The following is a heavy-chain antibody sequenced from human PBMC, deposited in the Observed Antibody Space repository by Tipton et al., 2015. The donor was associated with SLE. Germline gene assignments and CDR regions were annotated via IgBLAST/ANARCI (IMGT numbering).Heavy chain of an antibody. Sequence: TLSLTCSVSGDSISSFSWSWIRQPPGKGLEWLGDVYHSGTTNSNPSLKSRLTMSVDTSENHFSLRLSSLTAADTAVYYCARSRDKTTDAFDVWGQGRMVAVSS. CDR2: VYHSGTT. J-gene: IGHJ3*01. D-gene: IGHD1/OR15-1a*01. CDR3: ARSRDKTTDAFDV. V-gene: IGHV4-59*12. CDR1: GDSISSFS.